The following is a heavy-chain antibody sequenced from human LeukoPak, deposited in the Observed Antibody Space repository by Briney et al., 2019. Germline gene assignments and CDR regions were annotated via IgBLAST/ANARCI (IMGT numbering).Heavy chain of an antibody. Sequence: SETLSLTCAVSGGSISSSNWWSWGRQPPGKGLEWIGEIYHSGSTNYNPSLKSRVTISVDKSKNQFSLKLSSVTTADTAVYYCARVAVAGSPFDYWGQGTLVTVSS. CDR1: GGSISSSNW. CDR2: IYHSGST. CDR3: ARVAVAGSPFDY. V-gene: IGHV4-4*02. J-gene: IGHJ4*02. D-gene: IGHD6-19*01.